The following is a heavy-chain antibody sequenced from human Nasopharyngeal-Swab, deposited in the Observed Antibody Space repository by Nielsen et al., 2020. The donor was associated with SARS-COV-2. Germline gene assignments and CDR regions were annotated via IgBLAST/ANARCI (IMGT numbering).Heavy chain of an antibody. J-gene: IGHJ6*02. CDR2: IYYSGST. CDR3: ARAFGELLFGGMDV. D-gene: IGHD3-10*01. V-gene: IGHV4-59*01. Sequence: SETLSLTCTVSGGSISSYYWSWIRQPPGKGLEWIGYIYYSGSTNYNPSLKSRVTISVDTSKNQFSLKLSSVTAADTAVYYCARAFGELLFGGMDVWGQGTTVTVSS. CDR1: GGSISSYY.